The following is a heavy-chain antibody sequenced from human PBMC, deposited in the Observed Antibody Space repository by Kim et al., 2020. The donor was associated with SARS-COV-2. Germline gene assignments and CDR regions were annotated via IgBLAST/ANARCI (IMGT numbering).Heavy chain of an antibody. J-gene: IGHJ6*02. V-gene: IGHV5-10-1*01. CDR2: IDPSDSYT. CDR3: ARQFGGVIVRAFYGMDV. D-gene: IGHD3-16*02. Sequence: GESLKISCKGSGYSFTSYWISWVRQMPGKGLEWMGRIDPSDSYTNYSPSFQGHVTISADKSISTAYLQWSSLKASDTAMYYCARQFGGVIVRAFYGMDVWGQETTVTVSS. CDR1: GYSFTSYW.